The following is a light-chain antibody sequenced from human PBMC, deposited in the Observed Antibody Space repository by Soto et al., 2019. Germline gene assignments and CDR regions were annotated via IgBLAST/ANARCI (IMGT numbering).Light chain of an antibody. CDR2: AAS. J-gene: IGKJ2*01. CDR3: QQYGSSPLYT. Sequence: EIVLTQSPGTLSLSLGERATLSCRSSQSVCSNCLAWYQQKPGQAPRLLIYAASSRATGIPDRFSGSGSGTDFTLTISRLEPEDFAVYYCQQYGSSPLYTFGQGTNLQIK. V-gene: IGKV3-20*01. CDR1: QSVCSNC.